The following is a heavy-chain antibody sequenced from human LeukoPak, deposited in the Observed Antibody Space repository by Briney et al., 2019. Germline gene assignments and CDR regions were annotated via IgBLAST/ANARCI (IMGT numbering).Heavy chain of an antibody. CDR1: GFNFSSYA. J-gene: IGHJ5*02. Sequence: GGSLRLSCAASGFNFSSYAMSWVRQRPGEGLEWVSAISGGGDMTHYTDSVKGRFTISRDNSRNVLYLQMNGLRADDAAIYYCARGYCTSTNCNNWFDPWGQGALVTVSS. V-gene: IGHV3-23*01. D-gene: IGHD2-2*01. CDR2: ISGGGDMT. CDR3: ARGYCTSTNCNNWFDP.